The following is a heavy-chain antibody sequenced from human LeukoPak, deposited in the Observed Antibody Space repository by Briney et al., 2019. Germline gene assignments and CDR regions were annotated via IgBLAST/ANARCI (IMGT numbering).Heavy chain of an antibody. Sequence: GGSLRLSCAASGFTFSSYGMSWVRQAPGKGLEWVSAVNGRGIRTYYADSVKGRFTISRDSSKNTLYLQMNSLRAEDTAVYYCAKGPIVAHDYWGQGTLVTVSS. V-gene: IGHV3-23*01. J-gene: IGHJ4*02. CDR3: AKGPIVAHDY. CDR1: GFTFSSYG. CDR2: VNGRGIRT. D-gene: IGHD5-12*01.